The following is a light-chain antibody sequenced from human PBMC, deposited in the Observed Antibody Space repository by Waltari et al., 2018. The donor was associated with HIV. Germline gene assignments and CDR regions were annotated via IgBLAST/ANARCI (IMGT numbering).Light chain of an antibody. V-gene: IGLV2-11*01. Sequence: QSALTQPRSVSGSPGQSVTISCTGTSRDVGGYDSVSWYLQHPGKVPKPIIYEVIKRPSGVPDRFSGSKSGNTASLTISGLQTEDEADYFCCSYAGTYTYVLFGGGTKLTVL. J-gene: IGLJ3*02. CDR2: EVI. CDR1: SRDVGGYDS. CDR3: CSYAGTYTYVL.